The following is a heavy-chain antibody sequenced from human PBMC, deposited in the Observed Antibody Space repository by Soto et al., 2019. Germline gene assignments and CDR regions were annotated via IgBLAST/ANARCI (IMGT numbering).Heavy chain of an antibody. CDR2: IIPIFGTA. CDR3: ASRNIAAAGYAEYFQH. CDR1: GGTFSSYA. Sequence: SVKVSCKASGGTFSSYAISWVRQPPGQGLEWMGGIIPIFGTANYAQKFQGRVTITADESTSTAYMELSSLRSEDTAVYYCASRNIAAAGYAEYFQHWGQGTLVTVSS. V-gene: IGHV1-69*13. D-gene: IGHD6-13*01. J-gene: IGHJ1*01.